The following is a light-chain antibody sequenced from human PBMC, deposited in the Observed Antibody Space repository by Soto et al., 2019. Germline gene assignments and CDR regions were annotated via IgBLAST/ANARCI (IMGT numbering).Light chain of an antibody. CDR3: SSYAGSNPVV. CDR2: DVS. V-gene: IGLV2-11*01. CDR1: SSDVGDYNF. J-gene: IGLJ3*02. Sequence: QSALTQPPSVSGSPGQSVTISCTGTSSDVGDYNFVSWYQQHPGKAPKLMIYDVSKRPSGVPDRFSASKSGNTASLTISGLQADDEADYYCSSYAGSNPVVFGGGTKVTVL.